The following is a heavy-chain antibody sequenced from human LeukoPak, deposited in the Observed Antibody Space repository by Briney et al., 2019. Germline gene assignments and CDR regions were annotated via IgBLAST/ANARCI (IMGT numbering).Heavy chain of an antibody. CDR3: AKDPGPYYDSSGYYFD. J-gene: IGHJ4*02. V-gene: IGHV3-30*18. D-gene: IGHD3-22*01. Sequence: GGSLRLSCAASGFTFSSYGMHWGRQAPGKGLEWVAVISYDGSNKYYADSVKGRFTISRDNSKNTLYLQMNSLRAEDTAVYYCAKDPGPYYDSSGYYFDWGQGTLVTVSS. CDR1: GFTFSSYG. CDR2: ISYDGSNK.